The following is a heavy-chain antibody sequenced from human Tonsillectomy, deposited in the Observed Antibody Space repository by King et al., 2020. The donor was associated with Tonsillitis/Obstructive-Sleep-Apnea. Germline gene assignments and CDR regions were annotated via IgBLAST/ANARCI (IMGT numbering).Heavy chain of an antibody. CDR1: GYSFTSYW. CDR2: IYPGDSDT. V-gene: IGHV5-51*01. Sequence: VQLVESGAEVKKPGESLKISCKGSGYSFTSYWIGWVRQMPGKXLEWMGIIYPGDSDTRYSPSFQGQVTIXXDKSLXTAHLQWSSRKASDTPMYYCARHXXVPAXXXYYYYMDVCGKGXTXTVSS. CDR3: ARHXXVPAXXXYYYYMDV. D-gene: IGHD2-2*01. J-gene: IGHJ6*03.